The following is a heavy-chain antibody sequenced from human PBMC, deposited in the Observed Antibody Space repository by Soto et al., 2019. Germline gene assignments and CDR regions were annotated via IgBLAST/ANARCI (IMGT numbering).Heavy chain of an antibody. CDR2: LFSGGTT. Sequence: GGSLRLSCAASGLSVSNYYMSWVRQAPGKGLEWVSGLFSGGTTHYAESVKGRFTISRDNSKNTLYLQMNSLRAEDTAVYYCASGYFDFWSGHYWGHGTLVTVSS. V-gene: IGHV3-53*01. CDR3: ASGYFDFWSGHY. CDR1: GLSVSNYY. J-gene: IGHJ4*01. D-gene: IGHD3-3*01.